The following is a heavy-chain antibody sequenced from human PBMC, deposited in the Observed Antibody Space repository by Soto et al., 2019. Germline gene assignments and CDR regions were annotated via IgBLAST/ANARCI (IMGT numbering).Heavy chain of an antibody. CDR3: ATMGTPATGLYYFDY. J-gene: IGHJ4*02. D-gene: IGHD5-18*01. CDR1: GGSISSSGSY. CDR2: IYYSGSA. V-gene: IGHV4-39*01. Sequence: SETLSLTCSVSGGSISSSGSYWGWIRQPPGKGLEWIGNIYYSGSAYYNPSLKSRVTLSVDTSKKHFSLKLSSLTAADTAVYYCATMGTPATGLYYFDYWGQGTLVTVSS.